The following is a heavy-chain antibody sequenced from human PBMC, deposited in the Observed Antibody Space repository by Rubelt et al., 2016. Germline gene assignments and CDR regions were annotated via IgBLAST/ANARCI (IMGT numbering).Heavy chain of an antibody. V-gene: IGHV3-33*01. Sequence: GGVVQPGRSLRLSCAASGFTFSSYGMHWVRQAPGKGLEWVAVIWYDGSNKYYADSVKGRFTISRDNSKNTLYLQMNSLRAEDTAVYYCARHSGGYYYCPDYWGQGTLVTVSS. D-gene: IGHD3-22*01. CDR3: ARHSGGYYYCPDY. CDR2: IWYDGSNK. CDR1: GFTFSSYG. J-gene: IGHJ4*02.